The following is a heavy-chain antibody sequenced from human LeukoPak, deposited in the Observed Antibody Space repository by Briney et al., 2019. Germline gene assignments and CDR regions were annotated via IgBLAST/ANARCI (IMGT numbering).Heavy chain of an antibody. CDR3: AKGMLTTVTTNAFDI. CDR2: INSDGSST. J-gene: IGHJ3*02. Sequence: PGGSLRLSCAASGFTFSSYWMHWVRQGPGKGLVWVSRINSDGSSTSYADSVKGRFTISRDNAKNTLYLQMNSLRAEDTAVYYCAKGMLTTVTTNAFDIWGQGTMVTVSS. CDR1: GFTFSSYW. V-gene: IGHV3-74*01. D-gene: IGHD4-17*01.